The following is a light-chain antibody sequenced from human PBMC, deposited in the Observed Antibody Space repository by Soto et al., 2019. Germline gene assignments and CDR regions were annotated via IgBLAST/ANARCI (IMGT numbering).Light chain of an antibody. CDR3: QQRSNWPPGYP. CDR2: DAS. J-gene: IGKJ2*01. V-gene: IGKV3-11*01. CDR1: QSVSTY. Sequence: EIVLTQSPATLSLSPGESATLSCRASQSVSTYLAWYQQKPGQAPRLLIYDASNRATGIPARFSGSGSGTDFTLTISSLEPEDFAVYYCQQRSNWPPGYPVGQGPKLEI.